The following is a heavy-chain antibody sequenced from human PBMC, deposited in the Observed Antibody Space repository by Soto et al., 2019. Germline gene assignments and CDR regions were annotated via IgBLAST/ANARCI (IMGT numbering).Heavy chain of an antibody. V-gene: IGHV3-30-3*01. CDR2: ISYDGSNK. CDR1: GFTFSSYA. J-gene: IGHJ6*02. Sequence: QVQLVESGGGVVQPGRSLRLSCAASGFTFSSYAMHWVRQAPGKGLEWVAVISYDGSNKYYADSVKGRFTISRDNSKNTLYLQMNSLRAEDTAVYYCARDRRAAIFGVVMSSALGYGMDVWGQGTTVTVSS. D-gene: IGHD3-3*01. CDR3: ARDRRAAIFGVVMSSALGYGMDV.